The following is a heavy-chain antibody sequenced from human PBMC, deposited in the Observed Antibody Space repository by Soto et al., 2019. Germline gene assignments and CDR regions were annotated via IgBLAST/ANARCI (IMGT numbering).Heavy chain of an antibody. J-gene: IGHJ3*01. D-gene: IGHD5-18*01. CDR2: ISYDGNNK. Sequence: GGSLRLSCEGSGFIFSDFGMHWVRQAPGKGLEWVAVISYDGNNKYYAQSVKGRFTISRDNSKNTLFLNMDSLRPEDTAVYHCVKGDLDTAVVNGPDAFDFWGPGTMVT. CDR3: VKGDLDTAVVNGPDAFDF. V-gene: IGHV3-30*18. CDR1: GFIFSDFG.